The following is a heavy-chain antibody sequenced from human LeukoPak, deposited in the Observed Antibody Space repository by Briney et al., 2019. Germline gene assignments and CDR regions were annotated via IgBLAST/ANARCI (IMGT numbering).Heavy chain of an antibody. J-gene: IGHJ4*02. CDR3: AKDPVDYYDSSGYFDY. Sequence: GGSLRLSCAASGFTFSSYAMNWVRQAPGKGLEWVSAISGSGGSTYYADSVKGRFTISRDNSKNTLYLQMNSLRAEDTAVYYCAKDPVDYYDSSGYFDYWGQGTLVTVSS. V-gene: IGHV3-23*01. CDR2: ISGSGGST. D-gene: IGHD3-22*01. CDR1: GFTFSSYA.